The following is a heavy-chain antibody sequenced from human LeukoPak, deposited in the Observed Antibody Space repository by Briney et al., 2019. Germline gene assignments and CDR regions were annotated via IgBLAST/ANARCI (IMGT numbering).Heavy chain of an antibody. Sequence: GGSLRLSCAASGFTFSSYAMHWVRQAPGKGLEWVSSISSSSSYIYYADSVKGRFTISRDNAKNSLYLQMHSLRAEDTAVYYCAREVRDYSNLLEYYGMDVWGQGTTVTVSS. J-gene: IGHJ6*02. D-gene: IGHD4-11*01. CDR3: AREVRDYSNLLEYYGMDV. V-gene: IGHV3-21*01. CDR1: GFTFSSYA. CDR2: ISSSSSYI.